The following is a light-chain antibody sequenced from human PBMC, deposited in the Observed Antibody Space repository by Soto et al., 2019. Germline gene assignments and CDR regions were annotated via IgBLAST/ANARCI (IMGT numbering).Light chain of an antibody. V-gene: IGKV1-5*01. CDR2: DAS. J-gene: IGKJ1*01. Sequence: DIQMTQSPSTLSASVGDRVTITCRAGKSISSWLAWYRQKPGKAPKLLIYDASSLESGVPSRFSGSGSGTEFTLTISSLQPDDFATYYCQQYNSYPWTFGQGTKVEIK. CDR1: KSISSW. CDR3: QQYNSYPWT.